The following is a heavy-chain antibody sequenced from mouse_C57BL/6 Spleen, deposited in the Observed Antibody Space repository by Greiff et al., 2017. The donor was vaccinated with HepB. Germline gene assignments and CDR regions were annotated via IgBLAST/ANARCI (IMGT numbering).Heavy chain of an antibody. V-gene: IGHV2-2*01. CDR3: ARKDYDYDFAY. Sequence: QVQLKESGPGLVQPSQSLSITCTVSGFSLTSYGVHWVRQSPGKGLEWLGVIWSGGSTDYNAAFISRLSISKDHSKSQGFFKMNSLPADNKAIYYLARKDYDYDFAYWGQGTLVTVSA. D-gene: IGHD2-4*01. CDR2: IWSGGST. CDR1: GFSLTSYG. J-gene: IGHJ3*01.